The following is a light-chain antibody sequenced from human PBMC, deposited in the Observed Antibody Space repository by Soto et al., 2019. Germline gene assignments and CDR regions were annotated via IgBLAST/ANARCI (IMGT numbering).Light chain of an antibody. V-gene: IGKV3-11*01. J-gene: IGKJ2*01. Sequence: EIVLTQSPATLSLSPGERATLSCRASQSVSAYLGWYQQKPGQAPRLLIYAASNRATGIPARFSGSGSETDYTLTISSLEPEDFAVYYCQQRSTWPYTFGQGTKLEIK. CDR1: QSVSAY. CDR2: AAS. CDR3: QQRSTWPYT.